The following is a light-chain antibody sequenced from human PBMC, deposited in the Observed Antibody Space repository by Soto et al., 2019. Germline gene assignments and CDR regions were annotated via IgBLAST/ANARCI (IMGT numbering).Light chain of an antibody. Sequence: DIQMTQSPSTLSASVGDRVTITCRASQSISSWLAWYQQKPGKAPKLLIYDASSLESGVPSRFSGSGSGKKSPPPTTTLHPVVFPTYSPQHQRTFGKGPKVDTK. CDR3: QHQRT. CDR1: QSISSW. J-gene: IGKJ1*01. V-gene: IGKV1-5*01. CDR2: DAS.